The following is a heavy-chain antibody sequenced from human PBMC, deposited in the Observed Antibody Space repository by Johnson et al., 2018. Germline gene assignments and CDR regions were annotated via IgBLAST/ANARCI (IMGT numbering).Heavy chain of an antibody. CDR3: ARDRGYGFDH. CDR1: GGFINNFY. V-gene: IGHV4-59*01. J-gene: IGHJ4*02. CDR2: IYYAGST. D-gene: IGHD2-15*01. Sequence: QVQLREAGPGLVKPSETLSLICTVSGGFINNFYWSWIRQSPEKGLEGIGYIYYAGSTTYNPSVKSRVTISADTSKNQVPLKVTSVIAADTAIYYCARDRGYGFDHLGQGTLVTVSS.